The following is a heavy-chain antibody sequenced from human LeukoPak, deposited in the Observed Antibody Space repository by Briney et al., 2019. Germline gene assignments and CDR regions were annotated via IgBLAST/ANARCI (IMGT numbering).Heavy chain of an antibody. CDR2: IYTSGST. CDR1: GGSISSYY. D-gene: IGHD3-3*01. Sequence: ETLSLTCTVSGGSISSYYWSWIRQPAGKGLEWIGRIYTSGSTNYNPSLKSRVTMSVDTSKNQFSLKLSSVTAADTAVYYCAREEITIFGVVTPFDYWGQGTLVTLSS. J-gene: IGHJ4*02. CDR3: AREEITIFGVVTPFDY. V-gene: IGHV4-4*07.